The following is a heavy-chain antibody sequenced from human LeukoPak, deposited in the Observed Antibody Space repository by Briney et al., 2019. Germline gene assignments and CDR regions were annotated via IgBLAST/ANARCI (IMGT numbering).Heavy chain of an antibody. Sequence: PSETLSLTCTVSGGSMSNYYWSWIRQPPGKGLEWIGYIFYSGSANYNPSLKSRVPLSVDTSKNQFSLKLGSVTAADTAVYYCARQPYMLGAYYFDYWGQGTLVTVSS. CDR3: ARQPYMLGAYYFDY. CDR2: IFYSGSA. D-gene: IGHD1-26*01. J-gene: IGHJ4*02. CDR1: GGSMSNYY. V-gene: IGHV4-59*08.